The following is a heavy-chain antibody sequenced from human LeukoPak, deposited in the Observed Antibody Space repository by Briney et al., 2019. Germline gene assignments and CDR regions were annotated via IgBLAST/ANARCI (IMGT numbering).Heavy chain of an antibody. D-gene: IGHD3-10*01. J-gene: IGHJ4*02. V-gene: IGHV3-74*01. Sequence: PGGSLRLSCAASGFTFSSFATSWVRQAPGKGLVWVSRINKDGSSTNYADSVKGRFTISRDNAKNTLYLQMNSLRAEDTAVYYCVGSLGGNDNWGQGTLVSVSS. CDR1: GFTFSSFA. CDR2: INKDGSST. CDR3: VGSLGGNDN.